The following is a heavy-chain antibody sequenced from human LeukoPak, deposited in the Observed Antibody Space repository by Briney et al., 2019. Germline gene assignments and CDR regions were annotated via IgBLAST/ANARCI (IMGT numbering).Heavy chain of an antibody. V-gene: IGHV3-23*01. D-gene: IGHD3-10*01. Sequence: GGSLRLSCAASGFTFSSYAMSWVRQAPGKGLEWVSAISGSGGSTYYADSVKGWFTISRDNSKNTLYLQMNSLRAEDTAVYYCAGRITMVRGIKNWFDPWGQGTLVTVSS. CDR2: ISGSGGST. CDR3: AGRITMVRGIKNWFDP. J-gene: IGHJ5*02. CDR1: GFTFSSYA.